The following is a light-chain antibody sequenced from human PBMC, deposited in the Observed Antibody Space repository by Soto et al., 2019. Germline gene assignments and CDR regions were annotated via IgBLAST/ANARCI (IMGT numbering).Light chain of an antibody. CDR1: SSDVGGYNY. V-gene: IGLV2-14*01. Sequence: QSVLTQPASVSGSPGQSITISCTGTSSDVGGYNYVSWYQQHPGKAPKLMIYEVSNRPSGVSNRFSGSKSGNTASLTISGLQAEDEADYYCCSYAGSSTLGVLGTGTKLTVL. CDR3: CSYAGSSTLGV. CDR2: EVS. J-gene: IGLJ1*01.